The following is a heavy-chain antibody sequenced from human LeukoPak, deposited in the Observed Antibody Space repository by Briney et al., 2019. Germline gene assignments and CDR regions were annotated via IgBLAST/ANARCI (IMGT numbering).Heavy chain of an antibody. V-gene: IGHV4-59*01. CDR2: IYYSGST. J-gene: IGHJ5*02. Sequence: TSETLSLTCTVSGGSISSYYWSWIRQPPGKGLEWIGYIYYSGSTNYNPSLKSRVTISVDTSKNQFSLKLSSVTAADTAVYYCARVRICGGDCYSFDPWGQGTLVTVSS. CDR1: GGSISSYY. CDR3: ARVRICGGDCYSFDP. D-gene: IGHD2-21*02.